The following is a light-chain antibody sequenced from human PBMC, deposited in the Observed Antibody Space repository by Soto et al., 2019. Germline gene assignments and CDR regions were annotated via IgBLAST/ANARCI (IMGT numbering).Light chain of an antibody. J-gene: IGLJ1*01. CDR3: TSYTTTSTRV. V-gene: IGLV2-14*01. Sequence: QSALTQPASASGSPGQSITISCTGTSSDFGNYKFVSWYQQHPGKAPKLIIYEVTYRPSGVSSRFSGSKSGNTASLTISGLQAEDEADYYCTSYTTTSTRVFGTGTKVTVL. CDR1: SSDFGNYKF. CDR2: EVT.